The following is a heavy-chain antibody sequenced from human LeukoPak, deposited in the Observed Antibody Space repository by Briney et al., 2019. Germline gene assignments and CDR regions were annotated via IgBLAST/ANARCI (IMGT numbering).Heavy chain of an antibody. CDR1: GFTVSSNY. J-gene: IGHJ4*02. CDR2: IYSGGST. Sequence: GGSLRLSCAASGFTVSSNYMSWVRQAPGKGLEWVSVIYSGGSTYYADSVKGRFTISRDNSKNTLYLQMNSLRAEDTAVYYCARAKRMELYYFDYWGQGTLVTVSP. D-gene: IGHD3-10*01. V-gene: IGHV3-53*01. CDR3: ARAKRMELYYFDY.